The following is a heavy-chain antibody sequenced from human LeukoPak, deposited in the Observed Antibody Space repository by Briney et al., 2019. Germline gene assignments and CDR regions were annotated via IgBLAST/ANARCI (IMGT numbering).Heavy chain of an antibody. CDR2: FNWSGGST. CDR3: ARGSDQYYYFDY. V-gene: IGHV3-20*04. Sequence: GGSLRLSCAASGFTFDDYGMSWVRQAPGKGLEWVSGFNWSGGSTGYADSVKGRFTIYRDNAKNSLYVKMNSLRAEDTALYYCARGSDQYYYFDYWGQGTLVTVSS. CDR1: GFTFDDYG. J-gene: IGHJ4*02. D-gene: IGHD2/OR15-2a*01.